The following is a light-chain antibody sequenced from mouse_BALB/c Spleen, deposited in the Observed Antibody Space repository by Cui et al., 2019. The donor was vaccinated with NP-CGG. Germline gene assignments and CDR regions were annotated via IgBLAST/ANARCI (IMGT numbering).Light chain of an antibody. J-gene: IGLJ1*01. CDR2: GTN. V-gene: IGLV1*01. CDR3: ALWYSNHWV. Sequence: QAVVTEESAPTTSPGERVTLTCRSSTGSGTTSNYANLVQEKPDHLFTGLIGGTNNRVPGVPARFSGSLIGDKAALTITGAQTEDEAIYFCALWYSNHWVFGGGTKLTVL. CDR1: TGSGTTSNY.